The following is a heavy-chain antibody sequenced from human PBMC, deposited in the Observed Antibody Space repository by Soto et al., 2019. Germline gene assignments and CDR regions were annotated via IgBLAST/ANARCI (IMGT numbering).Heavy chain of an antibody. J-gene: IGHJ6*03. D-gene: IGHD6-13*01. V-gene: IGHV1-2*04. CDR2: INPNSGGT. CDR3: ARGPGIAAADTSYYYYYMDV. CDR1: GYTFTGYD. Sequence: QVQLVQSGAEVKMPGASVKVSCKATGYTFTGYDMHWVRQAPGQGLEWMGWINPNSGGTNYAQKFQGWVTMTRDTSISTAYMELSRLRSDDTAVYYCARGPGIAAADTSYYYYYMDVWGKGTTVTVSS.